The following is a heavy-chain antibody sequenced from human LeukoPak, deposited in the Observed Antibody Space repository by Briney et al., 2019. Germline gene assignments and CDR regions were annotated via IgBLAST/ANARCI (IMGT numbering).Heavy chain of an antibody. D-gene: IGHD5-18*01. CDR1: GGSLSSYY. Sequence: HSVTQSLTCTVSGGSLSSYYWSWIPQPPGKGLEWIGYIYYQGSNNYCPSLKSRVTISVATSKNQFSLKLSSVTAADTAVYYCARGGYSYDPSDYWGQGTLVTVSS. CDR2: IYYQGSN. V-gene: IGHV4-59*01. J-gene: IGHJ4*02. CDR3: ARGGYSYDPSDY.